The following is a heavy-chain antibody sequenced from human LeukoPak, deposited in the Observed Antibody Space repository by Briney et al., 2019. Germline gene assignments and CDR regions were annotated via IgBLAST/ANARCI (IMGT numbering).Heavy chain of an antibody. D-gene: IGHD4-23*01. V-gene: IGHV4-34*01. CDR3: ARGRSDYGGNSGAFDI. CDR1: GGSISSYY. J-gene: IGHJ3*02. Sequence: KPSETLSLTCTVSGGSISSYYWSWIRQPPGKGLEWIGEINHSGSTNYNPSLKSRVTISVDTSKNQFSLKLSSVTAADTAVYYCARGRSDYGGNSGAFDIWGQGTMVTVSS. CDR2: INHSGST.